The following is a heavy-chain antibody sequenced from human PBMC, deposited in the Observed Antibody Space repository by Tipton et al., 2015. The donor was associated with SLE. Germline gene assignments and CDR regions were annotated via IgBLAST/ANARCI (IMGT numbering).Heavy chain of an antibody. CDR2: INHSGST. CDR3: ARGPYFDY. Sequence: TLSLTCAVYGGSFSGYYWSWIRQPPGKGLEWIGEINHSGSTNYNPSLKSRVTISVDTSKNQFSLKLSSVTAADTAVYYCARGPYFDYWGQGTLVTVSS. V-gene: IGHV4-34*01. J-gene: IGHJ4*02. CDR1: GGSFSGYY.